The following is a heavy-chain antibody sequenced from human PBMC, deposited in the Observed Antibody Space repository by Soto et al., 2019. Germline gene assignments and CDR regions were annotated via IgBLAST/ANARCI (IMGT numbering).Heavy chain of an antibody. V-gene: IGHV1-69*01. J-gene: IGHJ5*02. CDR1: VGTFSSYA. CDR2: IIPIFGTA. CDR3: ARWRIAARNNWFDP. D-gene: IGHD6-6*01. Sequence: QVQLVQSGAEVKKPGSSVKVSCKAAVGTFSSYAISWVRQAPGQGLEWRGGIIPIFGTANYAQKFQGRVTMTADESTSTAYMELSSLTSEDTAVYYCARWRIAARNNWFDPWGQGTLVTVSS.